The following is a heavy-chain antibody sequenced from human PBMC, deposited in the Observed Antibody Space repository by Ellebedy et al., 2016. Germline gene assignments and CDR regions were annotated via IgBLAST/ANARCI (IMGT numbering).Heavy chain of an antibody. V-gene: IGHV3-74*01. J-gene: IGHJ4*02. D-gene: IGHD2-2*01. Sequence: GESLKISXAASGFTFSSSWMQWVRQAPGKGLVWVSRMNSDGSSTSYADSVKGRFTISRDNAKNTLYLQMNSLRAEDTAVYYCAREIAAAMGYWGQGTLVTVSS. CDR1: GFTFSSSW. CDR3: AREIAAAMGY. CDR2: MNSDGSST.